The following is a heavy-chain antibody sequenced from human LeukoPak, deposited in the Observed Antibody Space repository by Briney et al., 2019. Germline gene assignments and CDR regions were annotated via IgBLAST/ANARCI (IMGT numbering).Heavy chain of an antibody. CDR2: IRYDGSNK. CDR3: AKVTLPWDIVVVPAAMDY. CDR1: GSTFRSYG. V-gene: IGHV3-30*02. J-gene: IGHJ4*02. D-gene: IGHD2-2*01. Sequence: GGSLRLSCAASGSTFRSYGMHWVRQAPGKGLEWVAFIRYDGSNKHYADSVKGRFTISRDNSKDTLYLQMNSLRPEDTAVYYCAKVTLPWDIVVVPAAMDYWGQGTLVTVSS.